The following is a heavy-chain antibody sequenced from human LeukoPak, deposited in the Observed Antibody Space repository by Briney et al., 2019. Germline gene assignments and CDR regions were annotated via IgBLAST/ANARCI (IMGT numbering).Heavy chain of an antibody. D-gene: IGHD4-11*01. V-gene: IGHV3-66*01. J-gene: IGHJ4*02. CDR2: IYSGVSA. Sequence: GGSLRLSCAGSGFTVSSNYMNWVRQTPGKGLEWVSVIYSGVSADYADSVKGRFTISRDNSKNTLYLQMNSLRAEDTAVYYCASGETTAFDYWGQGTLVTVSS. CDR3: ASGETTAFDY. CDR1: GFTVSSNY.